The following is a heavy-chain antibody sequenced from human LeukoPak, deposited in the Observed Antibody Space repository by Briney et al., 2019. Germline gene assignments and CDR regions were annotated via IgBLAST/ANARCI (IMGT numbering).Heavy chain of an antibody. V-gene: IGHV3-30*02. J-gene: IGHJ4*02. D-gene: IGHD4-17*01. CDR2: IRYDGNDK. CDR1: GFTFSYYG. CDR3: ARVSPNTVTTRQYFDY. Sequence: GGSLRLSCAVSGFTFSYYGMHWVRQAPGKGLEWVAFIRYDGNDKFYAESVKGRFTISRDNAKNSLYLQMNSLRAEDTAVYYCARVSPNTVTTRQYFDYWGQGTLVTVSS.